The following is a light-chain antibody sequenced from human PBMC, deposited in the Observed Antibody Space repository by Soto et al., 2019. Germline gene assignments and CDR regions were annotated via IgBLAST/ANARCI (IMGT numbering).Light chain of an antibody. CDR2: DAS. Sequence: EIVMTQSPATLSVSPVESATLSFRASQSVSSNLAWHQQKPGQAPRILMYDASTRATGISARFSGSGSGTEFTLTISSLQSEDFAVYYCQQYHNWPITFGQGTRLEIK. CDR3: QQYHNWPIT. CDR1: QSVSSN. V-gene: IGKV3-15*01. J-gene: IGKJ5*01.